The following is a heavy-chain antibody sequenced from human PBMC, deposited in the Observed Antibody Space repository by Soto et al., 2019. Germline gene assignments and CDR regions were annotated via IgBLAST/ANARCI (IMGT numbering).Heavy chain of an antibody. CDR3: ARRGYCCGGSCFWDDY. J-gene: IGHJ4*02. CDR1: GGSISSGDYY. D-gene: IGHD2-15*01. Sequence: QVQLQESGPGLVKPSQTLSLTCTVSGGSISSGDYYWSWIRQPPGKGLEWIGYIYYSGSTYYNPSLQSGITISVDTSKNRFSQKVSCVLASDTAVYYCARRGYCCGGSCFWDDYWGQGTLVTVSS. CDR2: IYYSGST. V-gene: IGHV4-30-4*01.